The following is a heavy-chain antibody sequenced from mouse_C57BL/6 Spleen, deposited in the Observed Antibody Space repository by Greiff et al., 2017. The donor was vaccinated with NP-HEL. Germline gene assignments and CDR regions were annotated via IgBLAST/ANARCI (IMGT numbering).Heavy chain of an antibody. Sequence: VQLKQSGPELVKPGASVKIPCKASGYTFTDYNMDWVKQSHGKSLEWIGDINPNNGGTSYNQKFKGKATLTVDKSSSTAYMELRSLTSEDTAVYYCARKARSGMATDDYWGQGTMLTVSA. V-gene: IGHV1-18*01. CDR2: INPNNGGT. J-gene: IGHJ3*01. D-gene: IGHD3-1*01. CDR1: GYTFTDYN. CDR3: ARKARSGMATDDY.